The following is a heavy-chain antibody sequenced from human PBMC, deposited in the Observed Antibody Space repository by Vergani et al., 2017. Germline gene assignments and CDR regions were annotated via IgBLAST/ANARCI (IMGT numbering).Heavy chain of an antibody. CDR3: AKGCRSRTAILYYDY. D-gene: IGHD5-18*01. Sequence: VQLVESGGGVVQPGRSLRLSCAASGFTFSSYWMHWVRQAPGKGLVWVSAISGSGGSTYYADSVKGRFTISRDNSKNTLYLQMNSLRAEDTAVYYCAKGCRSRTAILYYDYWGQGTLVTVSS. J-gene: IGHJ4*02. CDR1: GFTFSSYW. V-gene: IGHV3-23*04. CDR2: ISGSGGST.